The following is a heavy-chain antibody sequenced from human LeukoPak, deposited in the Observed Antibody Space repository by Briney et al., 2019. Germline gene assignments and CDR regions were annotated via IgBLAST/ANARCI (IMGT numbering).Heavy chain of an antibody. D-gene: IGHD4/OR15-4a*01. CDR2: IGGSDGRT. CDR3: ADPPNADY. CDR1: GFTFSNSA. V-gene: IGHV3-23*01. Sequence: GGSLRLSCAASGFTFSNSAMTWVRQAPGKGLEWVSSIGGSDGRTYYAKSVMGRFTISRDNSKNTLSLQMNSLRVEDTAVYFCADPPNADYWGQGTLVTVSS. J-gene: IGHJ4*02.